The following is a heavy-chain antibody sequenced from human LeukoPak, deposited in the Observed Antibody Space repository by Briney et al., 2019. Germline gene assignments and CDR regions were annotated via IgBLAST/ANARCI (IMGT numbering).Heavy chain of an antibody. CDR2: ISWNSGSI. CDR1: GFLFSNYW. CDR3: AREYSSSWYNVVDY. V-gene: IGHV3-9*01. Sequence: PGGSLRLSCEASGFLFSNYWMHWVRQAPGKGLEWVSGISWNSGSIGYADSVKGRFTISRDNAKNSLYLQMNSLRAEDTAVYYCAREYSSSWYNVVDYWGQGTLVTVSS. D-gene: IGHD6-13*01. J-gene: IGHJ4*02.